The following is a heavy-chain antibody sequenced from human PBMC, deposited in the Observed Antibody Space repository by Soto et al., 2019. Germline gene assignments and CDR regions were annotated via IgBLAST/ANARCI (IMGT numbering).Heavy chain of an antibody. V-gene: IGHV1-18*01. CDR2: ISAYNGNT. J-gene: IGHJ4*02. D-gene: IGHD4-17*01. Sequence: ASVKVSCKASGYTFTSYGISWVRQAPGQGLEWMGWISAYNGNTNYAQKLQGRVTMTTDTSTSTAYMELRSLRSDDTAVYYCARDMWDYGDHLPHYWGQGTLVTVSS. CDR1: GYTFTSYG. CDR3: ARDMWDYGDHLPHY.